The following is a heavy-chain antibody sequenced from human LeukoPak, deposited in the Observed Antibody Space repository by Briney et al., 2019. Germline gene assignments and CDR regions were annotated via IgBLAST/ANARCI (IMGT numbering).Heavy chain of an antibody. V-gene: IGHV3-23*01. CDR3: ASRLSYRSGGSCYSHHDAFDI. CDR1: GFTFSSYA. CDR2: ISGSGGST. J-gene: IGHJ3*02. Sequence: GGSLRLSCAASGFTFSSYAMSWVRQAPGKGLEWVSAISGSGGSTYYADSVKGRFTISGDNSKNTLYLQMNSLRAEDTAVYYCASRLSYRSGGSCYSHHDAFDIWGQGTMVTVSS. D-gene: IGHD2-15*01.